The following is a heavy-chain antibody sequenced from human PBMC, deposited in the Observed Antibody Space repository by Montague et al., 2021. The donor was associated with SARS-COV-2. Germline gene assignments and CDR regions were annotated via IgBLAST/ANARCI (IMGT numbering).Heavy chain of an antibody. V-gene: IGHV4-38-2*02. Sequence: SETLSLTCTVSGYSISSGYYWGWIRQPPGKGLEWIGSIYHSGSTYYNPSLKSRGTISVDTSKNQFSLKLSSVTAADTAVYYCAGERRYCSGGSCYSGWFDPWGQGILVTVSS. D-gene: IGHD2-15*01. CDR2: IYHSGST. CDR1: GYSISSGYY. CDR3: AGERRYCSGGSCYSGWFDP. J-gene: IGHJ5*02.